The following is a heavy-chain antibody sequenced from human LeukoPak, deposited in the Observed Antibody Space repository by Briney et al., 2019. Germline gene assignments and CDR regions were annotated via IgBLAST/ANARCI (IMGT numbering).Heavy chain of an antibody. CDR1: GGSISDYY. Sequence: SETLCLTCTVSGGSISDYYWSRIRQPPGKGLQWIGYIYYSGSTNYNPSLKTRVSISVDTSKNQFSLNLRSVTAADTAVYYCARTLGSSSWTTWGQGTLVTVSS. CDR3: ARTLGSSSWTT. CDR2: IYYSGST. V-gene: IGHV4-59*01. J-gene: IGHJ5*02. D-gene: IGHD6-13*01.